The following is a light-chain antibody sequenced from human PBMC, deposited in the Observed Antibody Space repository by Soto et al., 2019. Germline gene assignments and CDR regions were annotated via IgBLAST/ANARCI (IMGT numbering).Light chain of an antibody. V-gene: IGKV3-15*01. CDR3: LQYHGWPRA. J-gene: IGKJ1*01. CDR1: QSLSSS. CDR2: GAS. Sequence: EIVMTQSPATLSASPGERATLSCRASQSLSSSLAWYQQKPGQAPRPLIYGASTRATGIPARFSGSGSGTELTITISSLQSEDFEVYYCLQYHGWPRAFGPGTKVDIK.